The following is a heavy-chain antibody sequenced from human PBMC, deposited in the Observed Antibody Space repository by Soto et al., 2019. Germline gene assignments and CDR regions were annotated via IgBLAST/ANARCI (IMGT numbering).Heavy chain of an antibody. J-gene: IGHJ6*02. CDR2: IYHSGST. V-gene: IGHV4-4*02. Sequence: SETLSLTCAVSSVSISSSNWWSWVRQPPGKGLEWIGEIYHSGSTYYNPSLKSRVTISVDTSKNQFSLKLSSVTAADTAVYYCASITMVRGRYYYGMDVWGQGTTVTVSS. CDR1: SVSISSSNW. CDR3: ASITMVRGRYYYGMDV. D-gene: IGHD3-10*01.